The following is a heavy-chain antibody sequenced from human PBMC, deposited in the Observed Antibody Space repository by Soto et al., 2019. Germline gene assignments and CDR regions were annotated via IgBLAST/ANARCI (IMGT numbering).Heavy chain of an antibody. Sequence: SETLSLTCTGSGGSISSSRCHWGWIRQPPGKGLEWIASIKYSGTTFYNPSLKSRVTLSVDPSKNQFALKLSSVTAADTAVYYCARLYGGSLFDYRGQGTRVTVSA. CDR1: GGSISSSRCH. D-gene: IGHD2-15*01. CDR3: ARLYGGSLFDY. CDR2: IKYSGTT. V-gene: IGHV4-39*01. J-gene: IGHJ4*02.